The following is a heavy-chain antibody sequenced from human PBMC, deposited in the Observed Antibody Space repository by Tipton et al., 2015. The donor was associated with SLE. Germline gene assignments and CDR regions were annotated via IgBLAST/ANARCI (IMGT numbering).Heavy chain of an antibody. D-gene: IGHD6-19*01. CDR1: GFTFSSYS. CDR3: ARDDPEWLPFGY. V-gene: IGHV3-21*03. J-gene: IGHJ4*02. CDR2: ISSSSSYI. Sequence: SLRLSCAASGFTFSSYSMNWVRQAPGKGLEWVSSISSSSSYIYYADSVKGRFTISRDNAKNSLYLQMNSLRAEDTAVYYCARDDPEWLPFGYWGQGTLVTVSS.